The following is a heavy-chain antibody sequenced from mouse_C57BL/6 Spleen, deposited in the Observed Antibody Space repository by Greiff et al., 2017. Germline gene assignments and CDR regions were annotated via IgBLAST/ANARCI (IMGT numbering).Heavy chain of an antibody. CDR1: GFNIKDDY. CDR2: IDPENGDT. Sequence: VHVKQSGAELVRPGASVKLSCTASGFNIKDDYMHWVKQRPEQGLEWIGWIDPENGDTEYASKFQGKATITADTSSNTAYLQLSSLTSEDTAVYYCTTSDYGYDWFAYWGQGTLVTVSA. J-gene: IGHJ3*01. D-gene: IGHD2-2*01. V-gene: IGHV14-4*01. CDR3: TTSDYGYDWFAY.